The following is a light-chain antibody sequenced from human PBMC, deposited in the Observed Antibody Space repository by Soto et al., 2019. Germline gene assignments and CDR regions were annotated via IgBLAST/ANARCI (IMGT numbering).Light chain of an antibody. CDR2: GAS. Sequence: EIVLTQSPGTLSLSPGERATLSCRASQSVTSNYLAWYQQKHGQAPRLLFFGASIRATGIPDRFSGSGSGKDFTLTISRLEPEDFAVYHCQQYGRSPTTFGQGTKVEIK. CDR1: QSVTSNY. V-gene: IGKV3-20*01. CDR3: QQYGRSPTT. J-gene: IGKJ1*01.